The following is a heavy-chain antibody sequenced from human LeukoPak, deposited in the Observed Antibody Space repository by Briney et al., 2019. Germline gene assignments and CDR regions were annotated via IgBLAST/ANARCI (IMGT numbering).Heavy chain of an antibody. V-gene: IGHV4-59*01. CDR2: FHHSGSS. J-gene: IGHJ6*02. CDR1: GGSISNYY. Sequence: SETLSLTCAVSGGSISNYYWNWIRQSPGKGLEWIGYFHHSGSSTYNPSLKSRVTVSLDTSKNQVSLKLSSVTAADTAVYFCATAFNFGLGVWGQGTTVTVSS. CDR3: ATAFNFGLGV.